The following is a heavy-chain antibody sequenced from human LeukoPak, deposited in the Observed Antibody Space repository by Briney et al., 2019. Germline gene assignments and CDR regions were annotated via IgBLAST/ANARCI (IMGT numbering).Heavy chain of an antibody. D-gene: IGHD1-1*01. Sequence: PGGSLRLSCAASGFTSSSYAMHWVRQAPGKGLEWVAVISYDGSNKYYADSVKGRFTISRDNSKNTLYLQMNSLRAEDTAVYYCARGASTGTTYFDYWGQGTLVTVSS. J-gene: IGHJ4*02. CDR3: ARGASTGTTYFDY. CDR1: GFTSSSYA. CDR2: ISYDGSNK. V-gene: IGHV3-30-3*01.